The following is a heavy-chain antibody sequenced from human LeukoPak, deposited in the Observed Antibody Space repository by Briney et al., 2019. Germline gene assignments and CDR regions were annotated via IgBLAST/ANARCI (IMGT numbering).Heavy chain of an antibody. D-gene: IGHD1-26*01. J-gene: IGHJ4*02. CDR1: GYTFIDYE. CDR2: VNPKNGGT. Sequence: ASVKVSCKASGYTFIDYELDWVRQAPGQGFELMGRVNPKNGGTNHAQKFQGRVTMTRDTSNSTVYMELSGLTSDDTAVYYCARDRMGSYEWWGQGTLDTVSS. CDR3: ARDRMGSYEW. V-gene: IGHV1-2*06.